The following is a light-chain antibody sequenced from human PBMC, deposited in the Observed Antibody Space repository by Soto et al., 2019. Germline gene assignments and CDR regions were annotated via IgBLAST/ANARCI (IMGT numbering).Light chain of an antibody. J-gene: IGLJ2*01. CDR3: VAWDDSQRAVV. CDR2: FTD. V-gene: IGLV1-51*01. CDR1: SSDVGGYNY. Sequence: QSVLTQPASVSGSPGQSITISCTGTSSDVGGYNYVSWYQQHPGKAPKLLIYFTDKRPSEIPDRFSGSESGTSATLSITGLQTGDEGDYYCVAWDDSQRAVVFGGGTKVTVL.